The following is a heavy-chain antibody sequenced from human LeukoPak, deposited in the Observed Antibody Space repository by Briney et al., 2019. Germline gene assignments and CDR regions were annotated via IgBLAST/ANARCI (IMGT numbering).Heavy chain of an antibody. CDR2: IYHSGST. V-gene: IGHV4-30-2*01. CDR3: ARMVRGALLERNAIDY. CDR1: GGSISSGGYY. D-gene: IGHD3-10*01. Sequence: SQTLSLTCTVSGGSISSGGYYWSWIRQPPGKGLEWIGYIYHSGSTYYNPSLKSRVTISVDRSKNQFSLKLSSVTAADTAVYYCARMVRGALLERNAIDYWGQGTLVTVSS. J-gene: IGHJ4*02.